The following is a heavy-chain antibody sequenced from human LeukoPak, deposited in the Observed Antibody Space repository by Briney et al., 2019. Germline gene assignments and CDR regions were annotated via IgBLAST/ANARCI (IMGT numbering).Heavy chain of an antibody. J-gene: IGHJ4*02. CDR2: IRKDGYEK. D-gene: IGHD4-17*01. V-gene: IGHV3-7*03. CDR1: RFTFSDYW. CDR3: ARDATGFDY. Sequence: GGSLRLSCAASRFTFSDYWMTWVRQAPGKGLECVANIRKDGYEKNYADSVKGRFTISRDNAKNSLYLQMNSLSVEDTAVYFCARDATGFDYWGQGTLVTVSS.